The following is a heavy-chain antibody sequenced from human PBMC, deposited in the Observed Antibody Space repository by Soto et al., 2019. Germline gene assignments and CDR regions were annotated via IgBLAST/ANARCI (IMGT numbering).Heavy chain of an antibody. CDR1: GVSVSSNY. CDR2: LFSGGST. V-gene: IGHV3-53*01. D-gene: IGHD1-26*01. J-gene: IGHJ6*02. Sequence: TGGSLRLSCEVSGVSVSSNYISWVRQAPGKGLEWVSVLFSGGSTYYADSVQGRFTISRDTSKSTVYLQMHSLTAEDTAVYYCTRDQSLVGATGGAYFYYGMDVWGQGTTVTVSS. CDR3: TRDQSLVGATGGAYFYYGMDV.